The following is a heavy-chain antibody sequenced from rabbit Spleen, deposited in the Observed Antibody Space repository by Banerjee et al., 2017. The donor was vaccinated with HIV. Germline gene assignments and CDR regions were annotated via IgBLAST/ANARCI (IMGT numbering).Heavy chain of an antibody. D-gene: IGHD1-1*01. CDR1: GFTLSSYYM. CDR3: ARDTSSSFSSYGMDL. J-gene: IGHJ6*01. CDR2: IDSGSSGFT. Sequence: QEQLEESAGGLVQPGGSLKLSCKASGFTLSSYYMNWVRQAPGKGLEWIACIDSGSSGFTYYATWAKGRFTISKTSSTTVTLQMTSLTAADTATYFCARDTSSSFSSYGMDLWGPGTLVTV. V-gene: IGHV1S45*01.